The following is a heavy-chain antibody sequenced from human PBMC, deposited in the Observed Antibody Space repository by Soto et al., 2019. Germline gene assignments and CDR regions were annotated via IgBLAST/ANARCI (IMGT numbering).Heavy chain of an antibody. V-gene: IGHV1-69*01. D-gene: IGHD6-6*01. CDR1: GGTFSSYA. Sequence: QVQLVQSGAEVKKPGSSVTVSCKASGGTFSSYAISWVRQAPGQGLEWMGGIIPIFGTANYAQKFQGRVTITADESTSTADMELSSLRSENTTVYYCARAGYSSSSSYFDYWGQGTLVTVSS. CDR3: ARAGYSSSSSYFDY. CDR2: IIPIFGTA. J-gene: IGHJ4*02.